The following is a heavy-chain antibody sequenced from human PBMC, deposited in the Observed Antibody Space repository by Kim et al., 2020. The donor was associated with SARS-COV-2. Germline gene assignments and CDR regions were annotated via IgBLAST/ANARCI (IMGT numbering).Heavy chain of an antibody. Sequence: GRTWYAAKVQGRVTMTTDTSTTTVYMEVNGLRSEDTAVYYCAKGDQEYFQHWGQGTLVTVSS. J-gene: IGHJ1*01. CDR3: AKGDQEYFQH. V-gene: IGHV1-46*01. CDR2: GRT.